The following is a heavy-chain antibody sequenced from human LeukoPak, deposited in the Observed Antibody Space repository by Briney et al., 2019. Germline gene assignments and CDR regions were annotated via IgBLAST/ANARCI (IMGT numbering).Heavy chain of an antibody. D-gene: IGHD2-21*02. CDR3: ARQDGDCYSCEVENWFDP. CDR2: IYYSGST. Sequence: SETLSLTCTVSGGSISSSSYYWGWIRQPPGKGLEWIGSIYYSGSTYYNPSLKSRVTISVDTSKNQFSLKLSSVTAADTAVYYCARQDGDCYSCEVENWFDPWGQGTLVTVSS. CDR1: GGSISSSSYY. V-gene: IGHV4-39*07. J-gene: IGHJ5*02.